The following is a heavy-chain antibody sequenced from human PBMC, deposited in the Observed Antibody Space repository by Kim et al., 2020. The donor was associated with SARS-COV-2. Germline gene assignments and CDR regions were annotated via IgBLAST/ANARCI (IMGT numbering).Heavy chain of an antibody. Sequence: YADSVKGRFTISRDNSKNTLYLQMNSLRAEDTAVYYCAKVGSGDYGDFDYWGQGTLVTVSS. V-gene: IGHV3-23*01. CDR3: AKVGSGDYGDFDY. D-gene: IGHD2-21*01. J-gene: IGHJ4*02.